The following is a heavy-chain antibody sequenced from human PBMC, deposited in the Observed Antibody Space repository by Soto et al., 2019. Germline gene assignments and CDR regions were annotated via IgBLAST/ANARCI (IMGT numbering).Heavy chain of an antibody. V-gene: IGHV2-5*02. Sequence: QITLKESGPTLVKPTQTLTLTCTFSGFALSTSGVGVVWIRQPPGKALEWLGIIYWDDDKRYRPSLKSRSTITKDTAKHQVVLTMTNMDPVDTGTYYCAHNLVAGTSWFDPWGQGTLVTVSS. D-gene: IGHD6-19*01. CDR3: AHNLVAGTSWFDP. CDR2: IYWDDDK. J-gene: IGHJ5*02. CDR1: GFALSTSGVG.